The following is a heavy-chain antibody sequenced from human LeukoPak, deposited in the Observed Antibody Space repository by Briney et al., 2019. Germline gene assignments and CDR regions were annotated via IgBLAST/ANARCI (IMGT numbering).Heavy chain of an antibody. CDR3: ARGELELRYYYYMDV. CDR2: IIPIFGTA. D-gene: IGHD1-7*01. V-gene: IGHV1-69*06. Sequence: ASVKVSCSASGGTFSSYAISWVRQAPGQGLEWMGGIIPIFGTANYAQKFQGRVTITADKSTSTAYMELSSLRSEDTAVYYCARGELELRYYYYMDVWGKGTTVTVSS. J-gene: IGHJ6*03. CDR1: GGTFSSYA.